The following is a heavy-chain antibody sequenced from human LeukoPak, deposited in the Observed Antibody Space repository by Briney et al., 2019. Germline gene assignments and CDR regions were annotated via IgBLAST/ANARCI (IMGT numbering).Heavy chain of an antibody. CDR2: IYYSGST. CDR1: GGSISSSSYY. CDR3: ARAKPMVRGLDY. Sequence: SETLSLTCTVSGGSISSSSYYWGWIRQPPGKGLEWIGSIYYSGSTYYNPSLKSRVTISVDTSKNQFSLKLSSVTAADTAVYYCARAKPMVRGLDYWGQGTLVTVSS. D-gene: IGHD3-10*01. J-gene: IGHJ4*02. V-gene: IGHV4-39*07.